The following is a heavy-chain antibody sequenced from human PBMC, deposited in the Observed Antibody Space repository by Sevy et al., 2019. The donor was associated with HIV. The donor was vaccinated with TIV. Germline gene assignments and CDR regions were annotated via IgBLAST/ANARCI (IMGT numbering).Heavy chain of an antibody. D-gene: IGHD3-22*01. J-gene: IGHJ4*02. CDR1: GFTFSTYA. V-gene: IGHV3-30*04. Sequence: GGSLRLSCAASGFTFSTYAMYWVRQAPGKGLEWVAVISDDGNNKDYADSVKGRFTVSRDNSKNTQYLQMNSLRAEDTAVYYCAGHYYDSTGYYFPLDYWGQGTLVTVSS. CDR2: ISDDGNNK. CDR3: AGHYYDSTGYYFPLDY.